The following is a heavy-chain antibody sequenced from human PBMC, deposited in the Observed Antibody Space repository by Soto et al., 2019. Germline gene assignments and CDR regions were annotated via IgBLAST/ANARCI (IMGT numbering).Heavy chain of an antibody. CDR1: GYNFINYW. D-gene: IGHD2-2*01. CDR3: ARGAEHYAPPDY. J-gene: IGHJ4*02. Sequence: GESLKISCKGSGYNFINYWIGWVRQMPGKGLEWMGIIYPGDSDTRYSPSFQGHVTISADKSISTAYLQWSNLRASDTAIYYCARGAEHYAPPDYWGQGTLVTVSS. CDR2: IYPGDSDT. V-gene: IGHV5-51*01.